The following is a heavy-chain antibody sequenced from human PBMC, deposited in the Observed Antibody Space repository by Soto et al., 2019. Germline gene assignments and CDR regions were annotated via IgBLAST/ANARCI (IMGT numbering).Heavy chain of an antibody. J-gene: IGHJ3*02. CDR3: ARDLGDAFDM. V-gene: IGHV1-18*01. CDR1: AYTFTSYG. CDR2: ISAYNGNT. Sequence: QVQLVQSGAEVKKPGASVKVSCKASAYTFTSYGISWVRQAPGQGLEWMGWISAYNGNTHYARRLQGRVTMTTDTTTSTAYMELRSPRSDDTAVYYCARDLGDAFDMWGQGTMVTVSS.